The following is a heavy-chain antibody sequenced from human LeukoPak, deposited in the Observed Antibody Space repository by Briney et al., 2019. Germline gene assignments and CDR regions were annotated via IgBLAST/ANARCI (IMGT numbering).Heavy chain of an antibody. CDR2: IYSSSSN. V-gene: IGHV3-53*01. CDR1: GFTVSSNS. Sequence: GGSLRLSCAASGFTVSSNSMSWVRQAPGKGLEWVSIIYSSSSNYYADSVKGRCTISRDNSKNTLFLQMNSLRAEDTAGYYCARSESRSWYEFDYWGQGTLVTVSS. J-gene: IGHJ4*02. D-gene: IGHD6-13*01. CDR3: ARSESRSWYEFDY.